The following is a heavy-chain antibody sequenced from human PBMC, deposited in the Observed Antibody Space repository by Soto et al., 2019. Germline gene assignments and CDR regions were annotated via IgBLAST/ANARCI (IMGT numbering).Heavy chain of an antibody. J-gene: IGHJ4*02. Sequence: QVQLVQSGAEVKKPGASVKVSCRASVYTFTSQGISWLRQALGQGLEGMGWISAYNGNANYAQKLQGRATMTTDTSTSTAYVELRSLSSDDTAVYYCAREAAAGTVDYWGQGTLVTVSS. CDR3: AREAAAGTVDY. D-gene: IGHD6-13*01. V-gene: IGHV1-18*01. CDR1: VYTFTSQG. CDR2: ISAYNGNA.